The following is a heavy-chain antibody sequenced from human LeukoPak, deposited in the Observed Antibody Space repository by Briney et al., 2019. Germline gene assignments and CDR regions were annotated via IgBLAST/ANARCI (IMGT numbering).Heavy chain of an antibody. CDR2: NYTSGST. D-gene: IGHD6-13*01. V-gene: IGHV4-4*07. J-gene: IGHJ4*02. CDR1: GGSISSYY. CDR3: ARDLGAAAGTLFFDY. Sequence: SETLSLTCTVSGGSISSYYWSWIRQPAGKGLEWIGRNYTSGSTNYNPSLKSRVTMSVDTSKNQFSLKLSSVTAADTAVYYCARDLGAAAGTLFFDYWGQGTLVTVSS.